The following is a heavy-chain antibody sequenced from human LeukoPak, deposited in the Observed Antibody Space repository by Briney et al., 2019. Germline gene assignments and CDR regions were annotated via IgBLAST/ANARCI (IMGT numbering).Heavy chain of an antibody. CDR2: LSHTGVT. CDR1: GSSITSVSY. V-gene: IGHV4-38-2*02. CDR3: ARVGSSNRHYDH. Sequence: SETLSLTCSVSGSSITSVSYWAWIRQAPEKGLEWIGSLSHTGVTYYNPSLTSRLSTSVDTSNNRFSLTLRSVTAADTAVYYCARVGSSNRHYDHWGPGTLVTVSS. D-gene: IGHD3-10*01. J-gene: IGHJ4*02.